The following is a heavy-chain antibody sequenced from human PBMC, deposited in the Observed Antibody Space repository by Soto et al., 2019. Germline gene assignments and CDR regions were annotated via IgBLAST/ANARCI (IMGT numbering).Heavy chain of an antibody. D-gene: IGHD2-15*01. CDR2: ITSDGDST. CDR1: GFTFSNYA. J-gene: IGHJ4*01. Sequence: PGGSLRRSWSVSGFTFSNYAMHWVRQAPGKGLEYVSGITSDGDSTWHADSVKDRFTISRDNSKNTLFLQMSSLRVEDTAIYFCVKGNQLLRYYFEFWGPGTLVTVSS. V-gene: IGHV3-64D*06. CDR3: VKGNQLLRYYFEF.